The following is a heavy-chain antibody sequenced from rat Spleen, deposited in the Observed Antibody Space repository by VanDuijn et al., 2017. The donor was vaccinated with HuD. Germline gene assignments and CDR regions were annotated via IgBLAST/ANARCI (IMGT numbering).Heavy chain of an antibody. CDR1: GFSLTSNG. Sequence: QVQLKESGPGLVQPSQTLSLTCTVSGFSLTSNGVSWVRQPPGKGLEWIAAISSGGSTYYNSALKSRLSISRDTSKSQVFLKMNSLQTEDTAIYFCTRGISFAYWGQGTLVTVSS. J-gene: IGHJ3*01. CDR3: TRGISFAY. D-gene: IGHD1-11*01. CDR2: ISSGGST. V-gene: IGHV2S12*01.